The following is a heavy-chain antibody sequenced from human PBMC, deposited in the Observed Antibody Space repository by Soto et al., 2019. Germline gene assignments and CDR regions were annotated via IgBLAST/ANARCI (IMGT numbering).Heavy chain of an antibody. D-gene: IGHD3-10*01. CDR1: GGSISSSSYY. V-gene: IGHV4-39*01. CDR2: IYYSGST. Sequence: SETLSLTCTVSGGSISSSSYYWGWIRQPPGKGLEWIGSIYYSGSTYYNPSLKSRVTISVDTSKNQFSLKLSSVTAADTAVYYCARRWFGESPEWFDPWGQGTLVTVSS. CDR3: ARRWFGESPEWFDP. J-gene: IGHJ5*02.